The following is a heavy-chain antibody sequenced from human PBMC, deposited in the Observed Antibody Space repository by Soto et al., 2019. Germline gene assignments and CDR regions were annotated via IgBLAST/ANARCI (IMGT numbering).Heavy chain of an antibody. Sequence: GGSLRLSCAASGFTFSSYAMHWVRQAPGKGLEWVAVISYDGSNKYYADSVKGRFTISRDNVRNSVSLQMNSLRVEDTAVYFCFGGNGGPQWGQGTLVTVSS. CDR1: GFTFSSYA. D-gene: IGHD3-16*01. CDR3: FGGNGGPQ. CDR2: ISYDGSNK. J-gene: IGHJ4*02. V-gene: IGHV3-30-3*01.